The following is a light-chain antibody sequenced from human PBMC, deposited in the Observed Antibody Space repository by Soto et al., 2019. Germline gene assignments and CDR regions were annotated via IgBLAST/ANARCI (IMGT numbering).Light chain of an antibody. CDR3: QQRADWPIT. Sequence: ETMMTQSPYTLSVSLGERATLSCRASQSLRSSLAWYQQKPGQTPRLLIYDASNRATGIPARFSGSGSGADFTLTISSLEPEDFAVYYCQQRADWPITFGQGTRLEIK. CDR1: QSLRSS. J-gene: IGKJ5*01. CDR2: DAS. V-gene: IGKV3-11*01.